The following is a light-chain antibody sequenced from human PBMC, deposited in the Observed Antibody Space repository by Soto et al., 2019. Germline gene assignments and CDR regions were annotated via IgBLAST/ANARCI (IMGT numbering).Light chain of an antibody. Sequence: QSALTQPASVSGSPGQSITISCTGNDVGSYDYVSWYQQHPGKAPKLMIYDVSNRPSGVSNRFSGSKSGNTASLTISGLQAENEADYYCNSYTGRSTYVFATGTKVTVL. CDR1: DVGSYDY. J-gene: IGLJ1*01. CDR2: DVS. CDR3: NSYTGRSTYV. V-gene: IGLV2-14*01.